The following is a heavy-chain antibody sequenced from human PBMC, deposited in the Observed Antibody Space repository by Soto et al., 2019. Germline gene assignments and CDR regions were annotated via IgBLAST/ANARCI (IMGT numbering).Heavy chain of an antibody. CDR3: ARDQAPYYDGLWTD. D-gene: IGHD3-16*01. Sequence: GESLRLSCAASGFTFSSYWMSWVRQAPGKGLEWVAVVSYDGSKKHYADSVKGRFSISREYSKSKLYLQMSSLRPEDTAVYYCARDQAPYYDGLWTDWGQGTLVTSPQ. J-gene: IGHJ4*02. CDR1: GFTFSSYW. CDR2: VSYDGSKK. V-gene: IGHV3-30*03.